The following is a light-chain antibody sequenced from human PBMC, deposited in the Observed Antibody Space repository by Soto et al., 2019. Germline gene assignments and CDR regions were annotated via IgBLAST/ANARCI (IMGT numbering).Light chain of an antibody. CDR3: QHYGTSLT. V-gene: IGKV3-20*01. CDR1: QNVTSRY. J-gene: IGKJ2*01. CDR2: GAF. Sequence: EIVLTQSPGTLSLSPGERATLSCRASQNVTSRYLAWYQQKPGQAPRLLIFGAFSRANGIPDRFSGSGSGTDFTLNISRLEPEDFAVYYCQHYGTSLTFGQGTKLE.